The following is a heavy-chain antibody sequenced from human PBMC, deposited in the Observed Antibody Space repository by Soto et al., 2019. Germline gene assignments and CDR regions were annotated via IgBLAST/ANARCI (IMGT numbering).Heavy chain of an antibody. CDR3: ARVEVRRWLQLEYYFDY. CDR1: GYSISSGYY. D-gene: IGHD5-12*01. V-gene: IGHV4-38-2*01. J-gene: IGHJ4*02. CDR2: IYHSGST. Sequence: SETLSLTCAVSGYSISSGYYLGWVLQPPWKGLEWIGSIYHSGSTYYNPSLKSRVTISVDTSKNQFSLKLSPVTAADTAVYYCARVEVRRWLQLEYYFDYWGQGTLVTVSS.